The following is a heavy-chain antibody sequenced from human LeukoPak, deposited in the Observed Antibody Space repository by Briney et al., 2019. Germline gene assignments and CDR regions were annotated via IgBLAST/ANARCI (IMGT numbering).Heavy chain of an antibody. CDR1: GGSLSGYY. Sequence: SETLSLTCTVSGGSLSGYYWSWIRQPPGKGQEWVGYIYYSGITNYNPSLKSRVTISVDMSKNQISLKLSSVTAADTAVYYCARNYYDGSGYYHFDSWGREPWSPSPQ. CDR3: ARNYYDGSGYYHFDS. J-gene: IGHJ4*02. V-gene: IGHV4-59*01. D-gene: IGHD3-22*01. CDR2: IYYSGIT.